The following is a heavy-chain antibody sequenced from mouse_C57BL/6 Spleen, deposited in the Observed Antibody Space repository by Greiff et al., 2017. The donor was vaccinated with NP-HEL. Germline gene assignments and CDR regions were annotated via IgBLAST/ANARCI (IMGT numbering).Heavy chain of an antibody. J-gene: IGHJ4*01. D-gene: IGHD1-1*01. CDR3: ARDYYGSRGAMDY. Sequence: QVTLKECGPGILQSSQTLSLTCSFSGFSLSTSGMGVSWIRQPSGKGLEWLAHIYWDDDKRYNPSLKSRLTISKDTSRNQVFLKITSVDTADTATYYCARDYYGSRGAMDYWGQGTSVTVSS. V-gene: IGHV8-12*01. CDR2: IYWDDDK. CDR1: GFSLSTSGMG.